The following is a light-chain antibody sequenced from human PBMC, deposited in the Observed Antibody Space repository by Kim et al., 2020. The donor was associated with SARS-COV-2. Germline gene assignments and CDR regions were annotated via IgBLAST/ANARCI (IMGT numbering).Light chain of an antibody. Sequence: QSITISCTGTGSDVGGYNYVSWYQQHPGKVPKLMIYDVSNRPSGVSNRFSGSKSGNTASLTISGLQTEDEADYYCSSYISSSTSVIFGGGTQLTVL. CDR1: GSDVGGYNY. V-gene: IGLV2-14*03. CDR3: SSYISSSTSVI. CDR2: DVS. J-gene: IGLJ2*01.